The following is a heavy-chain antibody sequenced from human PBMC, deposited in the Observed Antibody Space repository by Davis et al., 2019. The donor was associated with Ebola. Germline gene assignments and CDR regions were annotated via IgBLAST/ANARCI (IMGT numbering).Heavy chain of an antibody. CDR1: GDSVSGSSGA. D-gene: IGHD5-12*01. Sequence: HSQTLSLTCDISGDSVSGSSGAWNWIRQSPSRGLEWLGRTYYKSKWYNDYAVSVKSRITINADTSKNELSLHLNSVTPEDTAVYYCARGWLRSAFDQWGQGTLVTVSS. J-gene: IGHJ4*02. CDR2: TYYKSKWYN. V-gene: IGHV6-1*01. CDR3: ARGWLRSAFDQ.